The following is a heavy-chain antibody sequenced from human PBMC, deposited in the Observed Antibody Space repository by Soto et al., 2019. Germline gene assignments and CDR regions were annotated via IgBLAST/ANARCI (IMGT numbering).Heavy chain of an antibody. J-gene: IGHJ6*02. CDR2: IYTSGST. Sequence: SETLSLTCTVSGGSISSYYWSWIRQPAGKGLEWIGRIYTSGSTNYNPSLKSRVTMSVDTSKNQFSLKLSSVTAADTAVYYCSAAAGTGDYYYYGMDVWGQGTTVTVSS. D-gene: IGHD6-13*01. V-gene: IGHV4-4*07. CDR1: GGSISSYY. CDR3: SAAAGTGDYYYYGMDV.